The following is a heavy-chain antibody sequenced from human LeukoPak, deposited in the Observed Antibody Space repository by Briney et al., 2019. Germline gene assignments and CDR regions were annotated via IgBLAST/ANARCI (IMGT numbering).Heavy chain of an antibody. Sequence: GGSLRLSCAASGFTFSSYWMSWVRQAPGKGVEWVANIKQDGREKYYVDSVKGRFTISRDNAKNSLYLQMNSLRAEDTAVYYCATPDSWSPFDYWGQGTLVTVSS. CDR3: ATPDSWSPFDY. V-gene: IGHV3-7*05. D-gene: IGHD6-13*01. CDR1: GFTFSSYW. CDR2: IKQDGREK. J-gene: IGHJ4*02.